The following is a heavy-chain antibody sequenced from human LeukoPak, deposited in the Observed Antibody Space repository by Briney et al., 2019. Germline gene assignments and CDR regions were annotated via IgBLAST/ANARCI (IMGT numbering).Heavy chain of an antibody. V-gene: IGHV4-61*08. CDR1: GGSVCNSDYY. CDR2: IYHSGST. D-gene: IGHD1-26*01. CDR3: ARDQGGGSYRHAFDV. J-gene: IGHJ3*01. Sequence: SETLSLTCSVSGGSVCNSDYYWSWLRQPPGKELEWIGHIYHSGSTIYNPSLKSRVTISVDMSKNQFSLRLTSGTAADTAVYYCARDQGGGSYRHAFDVWGQGKMVTVSS.